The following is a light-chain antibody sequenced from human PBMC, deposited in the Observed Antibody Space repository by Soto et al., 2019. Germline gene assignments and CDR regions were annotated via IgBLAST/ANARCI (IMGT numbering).Light chain of an antibody. CDR3: QQYNNWPRIT. CDR2: GAS. CDR1: QSVSSN. Sequence: ELLMTQSPATLSVSPGERATLPCRASQSVSSNLAWYQQKPGQAPRLLIYGASTRATGIPARFSGSGSGTEFTLTISSLQSEDFAVYYCQQYNNWPRITFGQGTRLEI. J-gene: IGKJ5*01. V-gene: IGKV3-15*01.